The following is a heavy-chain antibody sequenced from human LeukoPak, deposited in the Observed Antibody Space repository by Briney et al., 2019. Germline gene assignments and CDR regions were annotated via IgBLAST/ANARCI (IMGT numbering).Heavy chain of an antibody. J-gene: IGHJ3*02. D-gene: IGHD2-21*01. CDR1: GGSFSGYY. CDR3: ARRFLAYCGGDCYSGAFDI. CDR2: INHSGST. Sequence: SETLSLTCAVYGGSFSGYYWSWIRQPPGKGLEWSGEINHSGSTNYNPSLKSRVTISVDTSKNQFSLKLSSGTAADTAVYYCARRFLAYCGGDCYSGAFDIWGQGTMVTVSS. V-gene: IGHV4-34*01.